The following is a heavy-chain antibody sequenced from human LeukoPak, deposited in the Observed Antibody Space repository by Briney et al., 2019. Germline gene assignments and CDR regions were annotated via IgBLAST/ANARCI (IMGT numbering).Heavy chain of an antibody. Sequence: PGRSLRLSCAASGFTFDDYAMHWVRQAPGKGQEWVSGISWNSGSIGYADSVKGRFTISRDNSKNTLYLQMNSLRAEDTAVYYCAKDFDQMDFQPEYSSSSPLDYWGQGTLVTVSS. CDR2: ISWNSGSI. CDR1: GFTFDDYA. D-gene: IGHD6-6*01. V-gene: IGHV3-9*01. CDR3: AKDFDQMDFQPEYSSSSPLDY. J-gene: IGHJ4*02.